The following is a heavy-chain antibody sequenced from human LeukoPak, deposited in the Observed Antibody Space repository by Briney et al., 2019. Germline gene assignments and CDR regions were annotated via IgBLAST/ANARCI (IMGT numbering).Heavy chain of an antibody. J-gene: IGHJ4*02. D-gene: IGHD6-13*01. Sequence: GGSLRLSCAASGFTFSSYAMSWVRQAPGKGLEWVSVINTSGGTTYYADSVKGRFTISRDNSKNTLFLQMNSLRAGDTAVYYCAKGLISTWYDYWGQGTLVTVSS. CDR1: GFTFSSYA. CDR3: AKGLISTWYDY. V-gene: IGHV3-23*01. CDR2: INTSGGTT.